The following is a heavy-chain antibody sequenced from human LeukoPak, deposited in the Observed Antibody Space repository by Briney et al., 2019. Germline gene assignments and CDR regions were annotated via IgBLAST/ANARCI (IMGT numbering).Heavy chain of an antibody. CDR1: GYSISSGYY. J-gene: IGHJ5*02. CDR2: IYHSGST. V-gene: IGHV4-38-2*02. D-gene: IGHD6-13*01. Sequence: SETLSLTCTVSGYSISSGYYWGWLRQPPGRGLEWIGTIYHSGSTYYNPSLKSRVTISVDTSKNQFSLKLSSVTAADTAVYFCARAYSSSWYFNWFDPWGQGTQVTVSP. CDR3: ARAYSSSWYFNWFDP.